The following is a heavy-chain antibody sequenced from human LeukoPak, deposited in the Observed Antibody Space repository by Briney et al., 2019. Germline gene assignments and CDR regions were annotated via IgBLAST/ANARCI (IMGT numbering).Heavy chain of an antibody. CDR1: GYTFTSYY. CDR2: INPSGGST. J-gene: IGHJ4*02. Sequence: ASVKVSCKASGYTFTSYYMHWVRQAPGQGLEWMGIINPSGGSTSYAQKFQGRVTMTRDTSTSTVYMELSSLRSEDTAVYYCASAPYCSSTSCYPGGYWGQGTLVTVSS. D-gene: IGHD2-2*01. CDR3: ASAPYCSSTSCYPGGY. V-gene: IGHV1-46*01.